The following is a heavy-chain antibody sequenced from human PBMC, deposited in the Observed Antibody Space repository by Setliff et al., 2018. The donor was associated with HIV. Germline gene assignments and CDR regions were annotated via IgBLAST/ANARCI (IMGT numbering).Heavy chain of an antibody. D-gene: IGHD2-8*01. J-gene: IGHJ4*02. V-gene: IGHV3-30*04. CDR2: ISHDAVKT. CDR3: ARGQLYCTNGVCYTCYYRI. CDR1: GFDFSGYS. Sequence: GGSLRLSCVASGFDFSGYSMPWVRQAPGKGPEWVAAISHDAVKTYYADAVRGRFIISRDNSKNTVYLQMNNLRFDDTAVYYCARGQLYCTNGVCYTCYYRIWGQGTLVTVSS.